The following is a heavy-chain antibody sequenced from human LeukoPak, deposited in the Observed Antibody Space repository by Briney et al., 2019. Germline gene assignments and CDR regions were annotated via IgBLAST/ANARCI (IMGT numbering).Heavy chain of an antibody. D-gene: IGHD4-11*01. CDR2: VDHTGST. CDR3: ARGRVSSSTWYSTYYYFFYMDF. Sequence: SETLSLTCSVSDDSITMYYWTWIRQPPGKGLEWIGYVDHTGSTNFNPSLNGRVSISRDTSNNFFSLRLRPVTAADTAVYFCARGRVSSSTWYSTYYYFFYMDFWGKGTTVTVSS. J-gene: IGHJ6*03. V-gene: IGHV4-59*01. CDR1: DDSITMYY.